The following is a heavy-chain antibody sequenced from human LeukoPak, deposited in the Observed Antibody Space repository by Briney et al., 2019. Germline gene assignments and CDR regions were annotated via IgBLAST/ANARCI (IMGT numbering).Heavy chain of an antibody. CDR3: SRAPYNNYVNLDY. Sequence: PGGSLRLSCRASGFTFGDYAMTWVRQAPGKGLEWLGFIRSKAFAGTTEYAASVKGRFTISRDDSISIAYLQMNSLQTEDTAVYYCSRAPYNNYVNLDYWGQGTLVTVSS. D-gene: IGHD4-11*01. CDR1: GFTFGDYA. CDR2: IRSKAFAGTT. V-gene: IGHV3-49*04. J-gene: IGHJ4*02.